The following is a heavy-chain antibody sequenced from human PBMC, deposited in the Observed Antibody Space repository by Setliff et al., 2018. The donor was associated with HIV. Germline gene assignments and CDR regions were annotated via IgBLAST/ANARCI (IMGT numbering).Heavy chain of an antibody. CDR3: TIPASSLAPN. CDR1: GGSISSSSYY. J-gene: IGHJ4*02. CDR2: IYYSGST. Sequence: SETLSLTCTVSGGSISSSSYYWAWVRQPPGKGLEWIGSIYYSGSTSYNPSLKSRVTISVDTSNNQIPLKLTSVTAADTAVYYCTIPASSLAPNWGRGTLVTVSS. V-gene: IGHV4-39*01.